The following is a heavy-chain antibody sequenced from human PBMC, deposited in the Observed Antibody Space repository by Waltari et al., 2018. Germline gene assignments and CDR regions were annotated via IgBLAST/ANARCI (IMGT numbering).Heavy chain of an antibody. CDR2: IHYSGST. CDR1: GESFLGYF. Sequence: QVQLHQWGAGQLKPSETLSLTCAVSGESFLGYFWSWIRQSPGQGLEWLGSIHYSGSTNYNPTLESRLSLSDDTTKNRFSLSLTSVTAADAALYFCARYGEVPASYFFDYWGQGTLVTVSS. CDR3: ARYGEVPASYFFDY. D-gene: IGHD2-21*01. J-gene: IGHJ4*01. V-gene: IGHV4-34*01.